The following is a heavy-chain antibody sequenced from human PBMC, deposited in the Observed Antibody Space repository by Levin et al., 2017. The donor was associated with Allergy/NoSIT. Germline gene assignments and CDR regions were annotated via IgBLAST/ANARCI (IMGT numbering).Heavy chain of an antibody. CDR3: ASRGSFDH. CDR1: GLSVSDYG. J-gene: IGHJ4*02. CDR2: ITSDGTNK. Sequence: GGSLRLSCSASGLSVSDYGLHWVRQAPDSGLEWVTLITSDGTNKFYADSVKGRFIVSRDNSRNLLYLQLNSLRPDDTAVYYCASRGSFDHWGQGTLVSVSS. D-gene: IGHD3-10*01. V-gene: IGHV3-30*03.